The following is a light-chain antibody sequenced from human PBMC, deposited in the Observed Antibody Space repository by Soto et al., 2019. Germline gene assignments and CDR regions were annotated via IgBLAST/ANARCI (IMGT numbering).Light chain of an antibody. J-gene: IGKJ4*01. CDR2: GAS. CDR1: HSVGNN. Sequence: VMTQSPTTLSVSPGERATLSCRASHSVGNNLAWYQQNPGQTPRLLIYGASTRATGVPARFSGSGSATQFTLTISSLQSEDFGFYYCQQYKQWPVGFGGATKVEIK. CDR3: QQYKQWPVG. V-gene: IGKV3-15*01.